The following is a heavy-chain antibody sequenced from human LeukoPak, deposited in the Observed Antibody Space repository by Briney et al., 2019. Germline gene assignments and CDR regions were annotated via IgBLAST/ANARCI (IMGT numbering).Heavy chain of an antibody. V-gene: IGHV3-43*01. J-gene: IGHJ4*02. CDR1: GFTFDDYT. Sequence: GGSLRLSCAASGFTFDDYTMHWVRQAPGKGLEWVSLISWDGGSTYYADSVKGRFTISRDNSKNSLYLQMNSLRTEDTALYYCAKDMGSSGLLDYWGQGTLVTVSS. D-gene: IGHD6-19*01. CDR3: AKDMGSSGLLDY. CDR2: ISWDGGST.